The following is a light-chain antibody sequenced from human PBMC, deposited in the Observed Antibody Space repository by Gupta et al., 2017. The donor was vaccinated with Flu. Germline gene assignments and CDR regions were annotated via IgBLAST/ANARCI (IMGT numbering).Light chain of an antibody. CDR2: KAS. Sequence: PSTLSAFVGDMVTVTFRASQSVSSSVAWYQQKAGGASKLLIYKASTLESGVPSRFSGSGSGTEFTLTITSLQPDDFATYYCQEYNSLLFTFGHGTRVDIK. CDR3: QEYNSLLFT. CDR1: QSVSSS. J-gene: IGKJ3*01. V-gene: IGKV1-5*03.